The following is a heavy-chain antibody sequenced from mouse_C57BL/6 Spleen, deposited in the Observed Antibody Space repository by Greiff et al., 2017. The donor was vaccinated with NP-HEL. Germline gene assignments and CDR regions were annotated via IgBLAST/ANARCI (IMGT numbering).Heavy chain of an antibody. CDR3: ARDYYGSSLSFDY. J-gene: IGHJ2*01. CDR1: GYTFTSYW. D-gene: IGHD1-1*01. Sequence: QVQLQQPGAELVKPGASVKMSCKASGYTFTSYWITWVKQRPGQGLEWIGDIYPGSGSTNYNEKFKSKATLTVDTSSSTAYMQLSSLTSEDSAVYYCARDYYGSSLSFDYWGQGTTLTVSS. V-gene: IGHV1-55*01. CDR2: IYPGSGST.